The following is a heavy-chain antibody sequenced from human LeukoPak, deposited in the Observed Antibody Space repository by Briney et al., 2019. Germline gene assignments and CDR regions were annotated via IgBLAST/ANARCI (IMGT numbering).Heavy chain of an antibody. CDR2: IYYSGST. CDR3: ARGNIVGATNYYYYYMDV. CDR1: GGSISSYY. D-gene: IGHD1-26*01. V-gene: IGHV4-59*01. Sequence: SETLSLTCTVSGGSISSYYWSWIRQPPGKGLEWIGYIYYSGSTNYNPSLKSRVTISVDTSKNQFSLKLSSVTAADTAVYYCARGNIVGATNYYYYYMDVWGKGTTVTVPS. J-gene: IGHJ6*03.